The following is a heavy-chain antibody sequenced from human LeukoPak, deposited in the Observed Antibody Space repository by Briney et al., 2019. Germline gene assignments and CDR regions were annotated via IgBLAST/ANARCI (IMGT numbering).Heavy chain of an antibody. J-gene: IGHJ4*02. D-gene: IGHD6-13*01. Sequence: PGGSLRLSCAASGFTFSSYSMNWVRQAPGKGLEWVSSISSSSSYIYYADSVKGRFTISRDNAKNSLYLQMNSLRAEDTAVYCCARGPYSSSWYPQAWGQGTLVTVSS. CDR3: ARGPYSSSWYPQA. CDR2: ISSSSSYI. V-gene: IGHV3-21*01. CDR1: GFTFSSYS.